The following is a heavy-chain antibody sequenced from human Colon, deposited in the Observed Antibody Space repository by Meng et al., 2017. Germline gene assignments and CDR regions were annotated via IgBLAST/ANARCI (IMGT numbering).Heavy chain of an antibody. CDR1: GFTFSDSA. CDR3: AFGTTSFYFALEV. J-gene: IGHJ6*02. Sequence: GESLKISCAASGFTFSDSAMHWVRQASGKGLEWVGRIRNKANNYATAYGVSVKGRISIFRDDSRNTVYLQINGLKTEDTAVYYCAFGTTSFYFALEVWGQGTTVTVSS. CDR2: IRNKANNYAT. D-gene: IGHD3-16*01. V-gene: IGHV3-73*01.